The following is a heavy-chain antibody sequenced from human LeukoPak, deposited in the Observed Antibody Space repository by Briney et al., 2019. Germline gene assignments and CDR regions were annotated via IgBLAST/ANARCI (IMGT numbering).Heavy chain of an antibody. CDR3: ARLSSGYSQFDY. V-gene: IGHV3-74*01. J-gene: IGHJ4*02. D-gene: IGHD3-22*01. Sequence: GGSLRLSCAASGLTFSNAWMNWVRQAPGKGLVWVSRINSDGSGTIYADSVKGRFTISRDNAKNTLYLQMNSLRAEDTAVYYCARLSSGYSQFDYWGQGTLVTVSS. CDR2: INSDGSGT. CDR1: GLTFSNAW.